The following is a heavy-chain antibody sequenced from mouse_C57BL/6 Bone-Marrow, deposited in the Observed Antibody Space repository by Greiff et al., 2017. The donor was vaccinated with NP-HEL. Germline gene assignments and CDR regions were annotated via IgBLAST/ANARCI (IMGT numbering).Heavy chain of an antibody. J-gene: IGHJ3*01. Sequence: QVQLKQSGAELVKPGASVKISCKASGYEFSNYWMNWVKQRPGKGLEWLGQIYPGDGDTNYYGKFKDKATLTADKSSSTVYMQLSRLTSEDSAVYFCARGAYWGQGTLVTVSA. CDR3: ARGAY. V-gene: IGHV1-80*01. CDR1: GYEFSNYW. CDR2: IYPGDGDT.